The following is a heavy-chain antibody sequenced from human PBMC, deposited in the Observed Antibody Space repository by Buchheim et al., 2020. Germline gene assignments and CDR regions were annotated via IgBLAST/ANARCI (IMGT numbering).Heavy chain of an antibody. Sequence: QVQLVQSGAEVKKPGASVKVSCKASGYTFTSYYMHWVRQAPGQGLEWMGIINPSGGSTSYAQKFQGRVTMTRDTSTSTVYMELSSLRSEDTAVYYCARESVSSYYDSRGYSANEHYFDYWGQGTL. J-gene: IGHJ4*02. CDR1: GYTFTSYY. V-gene: IGHV1-46*01. CDR3: ARESVSSYYDSRGYSANEHYFDY. CDR2: INPSGGST. D-gene: IGHD3-22*01.